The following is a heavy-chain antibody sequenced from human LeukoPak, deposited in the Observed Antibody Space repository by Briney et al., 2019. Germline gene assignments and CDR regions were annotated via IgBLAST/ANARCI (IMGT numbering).Heavy chain of an antibody. Sequence: SQTLSLTCAISGDSVSSNSAAWNWIRQSPSRGLEWLGRTYYRSKWYNDYAVSVKSRITINPDTSKNQLSLQLNSVTPEDTAVYYCARGVEMATERRPKNWFDPWGQGTLVTVSS. CDR2: TYYRSKWYN. CDR3: ARGVEMATERRPKNWFDP. CDR1: GDSVSSNSAA. J-gene: IGHJ5*02. D-gene: IGHD5-24*01. V-gene: IGHV6-1*01.